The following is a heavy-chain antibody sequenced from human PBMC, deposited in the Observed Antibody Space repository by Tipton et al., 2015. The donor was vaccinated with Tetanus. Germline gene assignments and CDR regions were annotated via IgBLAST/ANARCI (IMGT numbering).Heavy chain of an antibody. CDR2: ISGSGGST. CDR3: AKAPGAARRYYYGMDV. Sequence: SLRLSCAASGFTFSSYAMSWVRQAPGKGLEWVSAISGSGGSTYYADSVKGRFTISRDNSKNTLYLQMNSLRAEDTAVYYCAKAPGAARRYYYGMDVWGQGTTVTVSS. J-gene: IGHJ6*02. V-gene: IGHV3-23*01. D-gene: IGHD6-6*01. CDR1: GFTFSSYA.